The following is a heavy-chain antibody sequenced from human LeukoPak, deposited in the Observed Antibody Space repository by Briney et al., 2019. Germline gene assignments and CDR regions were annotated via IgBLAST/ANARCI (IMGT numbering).Heavy chain of an antibody. CDR1: GFIFRSHA. J-gene: IGHJ4*02. V-gene: IGHV3-23*01. D-gene: IGHD6-13*01. CDR2: ISGSGGST. CDR3: AKYPLAAAAAYYFDY. Sequence: GGSLRLSCAASGFIFRSHAMNWVRQAPGKGLEWVSAISGSGGSTYYADSVKGRFTISRDNSKNTLYLQMNSLRAEDTAVYYCAKYPLAAAAAYYFDYWGQGTLVTVSS.